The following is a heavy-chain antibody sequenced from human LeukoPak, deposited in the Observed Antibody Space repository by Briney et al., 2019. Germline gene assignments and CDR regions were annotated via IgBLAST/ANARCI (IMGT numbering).Heavy chain of an antibody. D-gene: IGHD3-22*01. CDR2: ISGSGDNT. CDR3: AKGSYYDSSGSFYFDY. CDR1: GFTFSSYA. V-gene: IGHV3-23*01. J-gene: IGHJ4*02. Sequence: GGSLRLSCAASGFTFSSYAMSWVRQTPGKGLEWVSGISGSGDNTYYADSVKGRFTISRDNSKNTLYVQVNSLGTEDTAAYYCAKGSYYDSSGSFYFDYWGQGTLVTVSS.